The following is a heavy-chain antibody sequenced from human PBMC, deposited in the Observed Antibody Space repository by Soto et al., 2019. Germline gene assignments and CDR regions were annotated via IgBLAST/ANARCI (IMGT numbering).Heavy chain of an antibody. Sequence: EVQLLESGGGLVQPGGSLRLSCAASGFTFSHFAMSWVRQAQGKGLEWVSTLSGGDDSTYYADSVKDRFTISRDNSKNPRYLQLNSRRAEDTAVYYCAKKYHYGSGTYLYYFDYWGQGTLVTVSS. V-gene: IGHV3-23*01. D-gene: IGHD3-10*01. CDR3: AKKYHYGSGTYLYYFDY. CDR1: GFTFSHFA. CDR2: LSGGDDST. J-gene: IGHJ4*02.